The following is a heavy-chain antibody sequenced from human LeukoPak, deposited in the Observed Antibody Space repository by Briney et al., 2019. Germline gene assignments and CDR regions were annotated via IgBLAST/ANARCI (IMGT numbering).Heavy chain of an antibody. D-gene: IGHD6-19*01. Sequence: PGGSLRLSCAASGFTFSSYWMSWVRQAPGKGLEWVANIKQDGSEKYYVDSVKGRFTISRDNAKNSLYLQMNSLRAEDTAVYYCAKASASGWTVGYYFDYWGQGTLVTASS. CDR1: GFTFSSYW. CDR3: AKASASGWTVGYYFDY. J-gene: IGHJ4*02. V-gene: IGHV3-7*01. CDR2: IKQDGSEK.